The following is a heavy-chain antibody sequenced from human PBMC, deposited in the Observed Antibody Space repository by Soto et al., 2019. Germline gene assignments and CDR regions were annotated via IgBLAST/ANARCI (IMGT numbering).Heavy chain of an antibody. D-gene: IGHD2-2*01. CDR3: VKDGGYCSSSTCYGPRTNYSDS. J-gene: IGHJ4*02. Sequence: GGSLRLSCEASGFTFSDYWMSWVRQAPGKGPEWVANIKFDGSEKQYVDSVRGRFTISRDNSRSSLSLQMNSLRAGDTAVYYCVKDGGYCSSSTCYGPRTNYSDSRCQGILVTVS. V-gene: IGHV3-7*03. CDR1: GFTFSDYW. CDR2: IKFDGSEK.